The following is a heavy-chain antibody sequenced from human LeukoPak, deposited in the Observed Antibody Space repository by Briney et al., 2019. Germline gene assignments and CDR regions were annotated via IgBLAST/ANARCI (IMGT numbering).Heavy chain of an antibody. CDR1: GFALRSRS. Sequence: GGSLRLSCAASGFALRSRSMNWFRQAPGKGPEWVSSISSSSNYIHYADSVKGRFTVSRDNVKDSLHLQMNSLRPDDTGIYYCARTLHASETDSSGYFPNWFDHWGQGTLVIVSS. J-gene: IGHJ5*02. V-gene: IGHV3-21*01. CDR3: ARTLHASETDSSGYFPNWFDH. D-gene: IGHD3-22*01. CDR2: ISSSSNYI.